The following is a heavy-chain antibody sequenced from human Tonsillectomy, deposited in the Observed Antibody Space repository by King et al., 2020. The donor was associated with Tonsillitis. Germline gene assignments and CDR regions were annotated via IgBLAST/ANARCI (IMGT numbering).Heavy chain of an antibody. CDR2: MYYRGST. CDR1: GGSISSSSYY. J-gene: IGHJ5*02. D-gene: IGHD6-6*01. Sequence: QLQESGPGLVKPSETLSLTCTVSGGSISSSSYYWGWIRQPPGKGLEWIGSMYYRGSTYYNPSLKSRVTISVNTSKNQFSLKLSSVTAADTAVYYCARGGIAARWYNWFDPWGQGTLVTVSS. CDR3: ARGGIAARWYNWFDP. V-gene: IGHV4-39*01.